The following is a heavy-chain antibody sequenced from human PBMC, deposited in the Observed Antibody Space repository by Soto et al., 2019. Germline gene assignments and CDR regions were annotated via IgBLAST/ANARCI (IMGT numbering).Heavy chain of an antibody. V-gene: IGHV3-48*01. D-gene: IGHD3-9*01. CDR3: ATGLTGPYDPPNY. J-gene: IGHJ4*02. CDR2: ISSSSSTI. CDR1: GFTFSSYS. Sequence: PGGSLRLSCAASGFTFSSYSMNWVRQAPGKGLEWVSYISSSSSTIYYADSVKGRFTISRDNAKNSLYLQMNSLRAEDTAVYYCATGLTGPYDPPNYWGQGTLVTVS.